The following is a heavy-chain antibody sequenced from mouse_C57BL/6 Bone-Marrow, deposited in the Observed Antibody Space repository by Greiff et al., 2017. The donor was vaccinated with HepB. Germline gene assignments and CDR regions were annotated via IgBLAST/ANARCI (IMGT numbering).Heavy chain of an antibody. CDR1: GFNIKDDY. V-gene: IGHV14-4*01. Sequence: EVQLQQSGAELVRPGASVKLSCTASGFNIKDDYMHWVKQRPEQGLEWIGWIDPENGDTEYASKFQGKATITADTSSNTAYLQLSSLTSEDTAVYYCTTSLYYYGSSYVCPYAMDYWGQGTSVTVSS. CDR3: TTSLYYYGSSYVCPYAMDY. J-gene: IGHJ4*01. D-gene: IGHD1-1*01. CDR2: IDPENGDT.